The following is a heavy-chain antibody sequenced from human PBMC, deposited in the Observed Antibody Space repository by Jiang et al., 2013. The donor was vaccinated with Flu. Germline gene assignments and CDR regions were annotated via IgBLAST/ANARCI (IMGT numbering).Heavy chain of an antibody. D-gene: IGHD6-13*01. CDR3: AKERRVAAATDTAFYYFYGLDV. V-gene: IGHV1-2*02. J-gene: IGHJ6*02. Sequence: GQGLEWMGWINPKSGGTKYAQKFQGRVIMSRDTSSSTAYMELSGLRSDDTAVYFCAKERRVAAATDTAFYYFYGLDVWGQGTTVTVSS. CDR2: INPKSGGT.